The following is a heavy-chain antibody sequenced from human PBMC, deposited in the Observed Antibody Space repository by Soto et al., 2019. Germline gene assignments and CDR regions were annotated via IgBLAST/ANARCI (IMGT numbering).Heavy chain of an antibody. CDR3: ARDGGFCTNGVCPVYYYYGMDV. J-gene: IGHJ6*02. CDR1: GGSINDDTYY. V-gene: IGHV4-30-4*01. D-gene: IGHD2-8*01. Sequence: SETLSLTCTVSGGSINDDTYYWSWIRQPPGEGLEWIGNIYYSGTTYNNPSLKSRVTISVDTSNNQFSLKLSSVTAADTAVYYCARDGGFCTNGVCPVYYYYGMDVWGQGTTVTVSS. CDR2: IYYSGTT.